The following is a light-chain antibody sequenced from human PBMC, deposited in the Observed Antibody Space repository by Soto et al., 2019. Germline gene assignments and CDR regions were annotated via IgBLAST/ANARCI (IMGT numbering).Light chain of an antibody. CDR1: SSDFGGYSY. V-gene: IGLV2-8*01. J-gene: IGLJ1*01. CDR2: EVS. CDR3: CSYAGSTTLYV. Sequence: QSVLTQPPSASGSPGQSVTISCTGTSSDFGGYSYVSWYQQHPGKAPKLMIYEVSKRPSGVSNRFSASKSGNTASLTIFGLQAEDEADYYCCSYAGSTTLYVFGSGTKVTVL.